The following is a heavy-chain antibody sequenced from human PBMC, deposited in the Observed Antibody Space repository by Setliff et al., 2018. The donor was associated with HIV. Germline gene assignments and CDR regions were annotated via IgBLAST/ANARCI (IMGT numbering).Heavy chain of an antibody. V-gene: IGHV1-69*05. Sequence: SVKVSCKASGGTFSSYAISWVRQAPGQGLEWMGGIVPISGTVNYAQKFWGRVTITTHESTSTAYMELSSLRSEDTAVYYCARVSPWFDPWGQGTLVTVSS. CDR2: IVPISGTV. CDR1: GGTFSSYA. J-gene: IGHJ5*02. CDR3: ARVSPWFDP.